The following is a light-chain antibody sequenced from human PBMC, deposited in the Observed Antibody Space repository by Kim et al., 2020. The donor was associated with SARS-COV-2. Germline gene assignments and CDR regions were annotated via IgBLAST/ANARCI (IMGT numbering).Light chain of an antibody. CDR2: GVS. Sequence: LYPGEGATLACRASQIVPSTFLAWYQQKPGQAPRLLIYGVSRRATGIPDRFSGTGSGTDFTLTISRLQPEDFAVYYCQHYGSSLTFGQGTKVDIK. V-gene: IGKV3-20*01. CDR3: QHYGSSLT. J-gene: IGKJ1*01. CDR1: QIVPSTF.